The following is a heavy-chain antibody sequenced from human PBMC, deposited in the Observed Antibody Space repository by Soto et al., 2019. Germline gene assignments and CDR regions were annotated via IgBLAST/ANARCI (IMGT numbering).Heavy chain of an antibody. Sequence: QVQLVVSGGGLVQPGGSLRLSCAASGFTFRDYYVTWVRQAPGKGLEWNSYGSGSETYIKYADSVKGRFTVSRDNARNFAYLQMDSLRAEDTATYYCARKTTVTKPDEYWGRGTLVTVSS. J-gene: IGHJ4*02. D-gene: IGHD4-17*01. CDR2: GSGSETYI. CDR1: GFTFRDYY. V-gene: IGHV3-11*05. CDR3: ARKTTVTKPDEY.